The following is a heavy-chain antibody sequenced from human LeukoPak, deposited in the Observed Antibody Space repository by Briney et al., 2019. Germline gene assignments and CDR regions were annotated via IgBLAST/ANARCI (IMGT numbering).Heavy chain of an antibody. CDR1: GSSFSSHW. CDR3: ARRGIQLWSQFDY. D-gene: IGHD5-18*01. J-gene: IGHJ4*02. V-gene: IGHV3-7*01. CDR2: IKQDGSEK. Sequence: GGSLRLSCAASGSSFSSHWMNWVRQAPGKGLEWVANIKQDGSEKYYVDSVKGRFTISRDNAKNSLYLQMNSLRAEDTAVYYCARRGIQLWSQFDYWGQGTQVTVSS.